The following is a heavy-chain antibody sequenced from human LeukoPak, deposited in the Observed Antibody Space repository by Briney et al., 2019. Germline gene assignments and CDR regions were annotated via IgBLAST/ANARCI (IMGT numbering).Heavy chain of an antibody. V-gene: IGHV3-23*01. J-gene: IGHJ4*02. Sequence: GGSLRLSCAASGFTFSSYAMSWVRQAPGKGLEWVSAISGSGGSTYYADSVKGRSTISRDNSKNTLYLQMNSLRAEDTAVYYCAKDRAPLGQQPFDYWGQGTLVTVSS. CDR2: ISGSGGST. CDR3: AKDRAPLGQQPFDY. D-gene: IGHD6-13*01. CDR1: GFTFSSYA.